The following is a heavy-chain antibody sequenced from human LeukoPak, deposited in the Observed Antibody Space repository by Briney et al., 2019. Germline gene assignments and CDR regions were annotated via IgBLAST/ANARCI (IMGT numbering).Heavy chain of an antibody. CDR3: ARETPGELSFY. J-gene: IGHJ4*02. CDR1: GFTVNNNY. D-gene: IGHD3-16*02. CDR2: IYSGGST. Sequence: GGSLRLSCAASGFTVNNNYMSWVRQAPGKGLEWVSVIYSGGSTYYADSVKGRFTISRDNSKNTLYLQMNSLRAEDTAVYYCARETPGELSFYWGQGTLVTVSS. V-gene: IGHV3-66*01.